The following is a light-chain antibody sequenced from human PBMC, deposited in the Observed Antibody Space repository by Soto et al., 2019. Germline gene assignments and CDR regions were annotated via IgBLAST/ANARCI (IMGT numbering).Light chain of an antibody. CDR1: SSDVGGYKY. CDR2: DVT. CDR3: SSYTSSSSYV. J-gene: IGLJ1*01. V-gene: IGLV2-14*01. Sequence: QSVLTQPASVCGSPGQSITISCTGTSSDVGGYKYVSWYQQHPDKAPKLIIYDVTNRPSGISNRFSGSKSGNTASLTISGLQAEDEADYYCSSYTSSSSYVFGTGTKVTGL.